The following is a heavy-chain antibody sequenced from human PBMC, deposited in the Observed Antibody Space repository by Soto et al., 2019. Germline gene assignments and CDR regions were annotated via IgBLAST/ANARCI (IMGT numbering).Heavy chain of an antibody. Sequence: SETLSLTCTVSGGSISSSSYYWGWIRQPPGKGLEWIVSIYYSGSTYYNPSLKSRVTISVDTSKNQFSLKLSSVTAADTAVYYCARLEVAPETGTTFDYWGQGTLVTVSS. D-gene: IGHD1-1*01. V-gene: IGHV4-39*01. CDR1: GGSISSSSYY. CDR3: ARLEVAPETGTTFDY. J-gene: IGHJ4*02. CDR2: IYYSGST.